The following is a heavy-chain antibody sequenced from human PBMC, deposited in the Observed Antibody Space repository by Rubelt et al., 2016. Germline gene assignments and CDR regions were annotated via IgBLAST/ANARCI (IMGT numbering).Heavy chain of an antibody. D-gene: IGHD6-19*01. V-gene: IGHV3-66*01. CDR2: IYSGGST. J-gene: IGHJ4*02. CDR1: GFTVSSNY. Sequence: EVQLVESGGGLVQPGGSPRLSCAASGFTVSSNYMSWVRQAPGKGLEWVSVIYSGGSTYYADSVKGRFTISRDNSKNTLYLQMNSLRAEDTAVYYCARDGPEQWLVPEFDYWGQGTLVTVSS. CDR3: ARDGPEQWLVPEFDY.